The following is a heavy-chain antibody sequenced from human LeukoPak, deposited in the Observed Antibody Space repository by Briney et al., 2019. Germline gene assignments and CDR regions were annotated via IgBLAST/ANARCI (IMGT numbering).Heavy chain of an antibody. CDR1: GFTFSSLG. Sequence: GGSLRLSCATSGFTFSSLGMHWVRQAPGRGLEWVAVIWYDGSKEYYGDSVKGRFTVSRDISKNTLYLQMDSLRVEDTAVYYCAEDHTLGVGAPDKWFDPWGQGTLVTVSS. D-gene: IGHD1-26*01. CDR3: AEDHTLGVGAPDKWFDP. V-gene: IGHV3-33*06. CDR2: IWYDGSKE. J-gene: IGHJ5*02.